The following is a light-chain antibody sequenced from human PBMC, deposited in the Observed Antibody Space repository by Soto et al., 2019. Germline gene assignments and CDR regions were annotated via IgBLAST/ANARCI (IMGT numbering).Light chain of an antibody. Sequence: EMVLAQSPGTLSLSPGERPTLACSAGQSVSSSYLAWYQQKPGQAPRLLIYDATHRATGIPARFSGSGSGTDFTLTISSLEPDDFGVYYCQQRYNWPPLTFGGGTKVDIK. CDR3: QQRYNWPPLT. CDR2: DAT. CDR1: QSVSSSY. J-gene: IGKJ4*01. V-gene: IGKV3D-20*02.